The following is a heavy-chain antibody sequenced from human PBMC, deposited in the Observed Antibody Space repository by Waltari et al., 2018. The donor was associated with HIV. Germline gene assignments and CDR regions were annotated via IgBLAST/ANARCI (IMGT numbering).Heavy chain of an antibody. Sequence: QVQLQQWGAGLLKPSETLSLNCAVYGGPFGGYYWSWIRTPQGKGLEWIGEINHSGSTNYNPSLKSRVTISVDTSKNQFSLKLSSVTAADTAVYYCARYIVVVVAAKSDGHNWFDPWGQGTLVTVSS. CDR1: GGPFGGYY. CDR2: INHSGST. D-gene: IGHD2-15*01. J-gene: IGHJ5*02. CDR3: ARYIVVVVAAKSDGHNWFDP. V-gene: IGHV4-34*01.